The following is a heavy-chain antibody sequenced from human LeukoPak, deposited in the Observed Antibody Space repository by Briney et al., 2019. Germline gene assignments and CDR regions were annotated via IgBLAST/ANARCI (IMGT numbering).Heavy chain of an antibody. D-gene: IGHD3-9*01. V-gene: IGHV1-18*04. CDR3: ARDRHDILTGYLLYYYYGMDV. Sequence: ASVKVSCKASGYTFTDYYMHWVRQAPGQGLEWMGWISAYNGNTNYAQKLQGRVTMTTDTSTSTAYMELRSLRSDDTAVYYCARDRHDILTGYLLYYYYGMDVWGQGTTVTVSS. CDR2: ISAYNGNT. CDR1: GYTFTDYY. J-gene: IGHJ6*02.